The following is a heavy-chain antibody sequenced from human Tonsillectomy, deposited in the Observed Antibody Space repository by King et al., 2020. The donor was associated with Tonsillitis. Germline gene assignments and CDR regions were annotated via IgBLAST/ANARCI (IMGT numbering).Heavy chain of an antibody. D-gene: IGHD1-26*01. J-gene: IGHJ4*02. V-gene: IGHV3-33*01. CDR2: IWYDGSNK. CDR3: ARDSGSLDY. Sequence: VQLVESGGGVGQPGRSLRLSCAASGFTFSSYGMHWVRQAPGKGLEWVAGIWYDGSNKYYADSGKGRFTISRDNSKNTLYLQMNSLRAEDTAVYYCARDSGSLDYWGQGTLVTVSS. CDR1: GFTFSSYG.